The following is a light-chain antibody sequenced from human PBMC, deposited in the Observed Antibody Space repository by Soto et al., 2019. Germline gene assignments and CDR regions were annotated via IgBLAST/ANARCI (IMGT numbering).Light chain of an antibody. V-gene: IGKV3-20*01. CDR1: QTVRNNY. CDR3: QQYGSSPPGT. J-gene: IGKJ1*01. CDR2: DAS. Sequence: EFVLTQSPGTLSLSPGERATLSCRASQTVRNNYLAWYQQKPGQAPRLLIYDASSRATGIPDRFSGGGSGTDFTLTISRLEPEDFAVHYCQQYGSSPPGTFGQGTKVDI.